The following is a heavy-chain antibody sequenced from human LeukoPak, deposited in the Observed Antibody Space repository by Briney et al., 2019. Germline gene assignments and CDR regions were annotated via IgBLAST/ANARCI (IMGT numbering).Heavy chain of an antibody. D-gene: IGHD3-10*01. CDR3: AKDYYGSGKASTFDY. CDR1: GFTFSSYG. CDR2: ISYDGSNK. V-gene: IGHV3-30*18. J-gene: IGHJ4*02. Sequence: GGSLRLSCAASGFTFSSYGMHWVRQAPGKGLEWVAVISYDGSNKYYADSVKGRFTISRDNSKNTLYLQMNSLGAEDTAVYYCAKDYYGSGKASTFDYWGQGTLVTVSS.